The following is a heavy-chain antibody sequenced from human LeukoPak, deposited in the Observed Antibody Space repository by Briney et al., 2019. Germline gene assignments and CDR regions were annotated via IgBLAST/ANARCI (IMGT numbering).Heavy chain of an antibody. Sequence: GASVKGSCKVSGYTLTELSMHWVRQAPGKGLEWMGGFDPEDGETIYAQKFQGRVTMTEDTSTDTAYMELSSLRSEDTAVYYCATGYGVVDNFDYWGQGTLVTVSS. CDR2: FDPEDGET. J-gene: IGHJ4*02. V-gene: IGHV1-24*01. D-gene: IGHD2-2*01. CDR3: ATGYGVVDNFDY. CDR1: GYTLTELS.